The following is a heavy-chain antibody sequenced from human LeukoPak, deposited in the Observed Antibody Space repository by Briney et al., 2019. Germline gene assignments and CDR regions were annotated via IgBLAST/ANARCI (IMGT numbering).Heavy chain of an antibody. V-gene: IGHV4-31*02. J-gene: IGHJ6*02. Sequence: IYYSGSTYYNPSLKSRVTISVDTSKNQFSLKLSSVTAADTAVYYCARDDYGDYGSTYGMDVWGQGTTVTVSS. CDR3: ARDDYGDYGSTYGMDV. CDR2: IYYSGST. D-gene: IGHD4-17*01.